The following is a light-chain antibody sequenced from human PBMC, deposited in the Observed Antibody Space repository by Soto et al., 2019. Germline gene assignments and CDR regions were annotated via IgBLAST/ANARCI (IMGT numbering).Light chain of an antibody. J-gene: IGKJ3*01. CDR2: ASS. V-gene: IGKV1-39*01. Sequence: DIQMTQSPSSLSASVGDRVTITCRASQSLSSYLYWYQQKPGKAPVLLIYASSSLQSEVPSRFSGSGSWTDFSLTSSRLPPEDYSTYYFQQRYSTPLYFGPGNKVDI. CDR3: QQRYSTPLY. CDR1: QSLSSY.